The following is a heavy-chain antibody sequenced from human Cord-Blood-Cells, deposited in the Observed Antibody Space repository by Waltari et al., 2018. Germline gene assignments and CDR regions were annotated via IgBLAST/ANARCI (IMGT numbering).Heavy chain of an antibody. V-gene: IGHV1-18*04. CDR2: ISACNGNT. Sequence: QVQLVQSGAEVKKPGASVKVSCKASGYTFTSYGISWVRQAPGQGLEGMGWISACNGNTNEAQRLQGRGTMTTDTSTSTAYMELRSLRSDDTAVYYCARDEGYQLLYRNWFDPWGQGTLVTVSS. CDR1: GYTFTSYG. D-gene: IGHD2-2*02. CDR3: ARDEGYQLLYRNWFDP. J-gene: IGHJ5*02.